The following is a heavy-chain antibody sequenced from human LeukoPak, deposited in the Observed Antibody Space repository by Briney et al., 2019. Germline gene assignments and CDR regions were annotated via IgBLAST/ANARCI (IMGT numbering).Heavy chain of an antibody. D-gene: IGHD1-14*01. CDR1: GFTFSDHY. J-gene: IGHJ4*02. CDR2: IRNKANSYTT. Sequence: GGSLRLSCAASGFTFSDHYMDWVRQAPGKGLEWVGRIRNKANSYTTEYAASVKGRFTISRDDSKNSLYLQMNSLKTEDTAVYYCARASTGNDYWGQGTLVTVSS. V-gene: IGHV3-72*01. CDR3: ARASTGNDY.